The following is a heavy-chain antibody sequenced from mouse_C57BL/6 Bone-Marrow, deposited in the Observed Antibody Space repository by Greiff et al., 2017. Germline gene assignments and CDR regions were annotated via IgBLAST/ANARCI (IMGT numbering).Heavy chain of an antibody. D-gene: IGHD1-1*01. Sequence: VKLQQPGAELARPGTSVKLSCKASGYTFTSYWMHWVKQRPGQGLEWIGVIDPPDSYTNYNQKFKGKATLTVDTSSSTAYMQLSSLTSEDSAVYYCLYAWFAYWGQGTLVTVSA. V-gene: IGHV1-59*01. CDR3: LYAWFAY. J-gene: IGHJ3*01. CDR1: GYTFTSYW. CDR2: IDPPDSYT.